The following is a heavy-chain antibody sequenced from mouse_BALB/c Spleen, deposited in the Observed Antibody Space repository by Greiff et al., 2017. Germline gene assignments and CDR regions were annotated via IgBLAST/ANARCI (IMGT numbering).Heavy chain of an antibody. CDR3: ARGDYYGSSYYRGFAY. Sequence: EVKLMESGGGLVKPGGSLKLSCAASGFTFSSYAMSWVRQTPEKRLEWVASISSGGSTYYPDSVKGRFTISRDNARNILYLQMGSLRSEDTAMYYCARGDYYGSSYYRGFAYWGQGTLVTVSA. V-gene: IGHV5-6-5*01. J-gene: IGHJ3*01. CDR2: ISSGGST. CDR1: GFTFSSYA. D-gene: IGHD1-1*01.